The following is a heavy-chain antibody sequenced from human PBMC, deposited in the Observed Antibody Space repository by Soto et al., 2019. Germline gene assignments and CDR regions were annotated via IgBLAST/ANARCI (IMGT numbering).Heavy chain of an antibody. J-gene: IGHJ4*02. Sequence: QVQLQASGPGLVKPSQTLSLTCTVSGDSMTTVGYYWPWIRQHPGQGLEWIGFISYSGSTYYSSSLKGRVAISADTSKNQFSLKLNSVTAADTAVYYCTRGDYWGQGTLVTVSS. CDR2: ISYSGST. CDR3: TRGDY. CDR1: GDSMTTVGYY. V-gene: IGHV4-31*03.